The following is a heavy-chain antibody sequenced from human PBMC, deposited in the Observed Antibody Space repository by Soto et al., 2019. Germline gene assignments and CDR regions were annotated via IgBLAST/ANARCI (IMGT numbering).Heavy chain of an antibody. CDR1: GLSLINRGVT. CDR3: TLRQDTSRGPIY. V-gene: IGHV2-5*01. J-gene: IGHJ4*02. D-gene: IGHD6-13*01. CDR2: ST. Sequence: FGPTLVNPTHPLTLTCTVSGLSLINRGVTLGWIRQPPGKAPEWLSLSTQYSPSLQSRLTFTEDTSKNQVVLTMTNMDPVDTASYYCTLRQDTSRGPIYWGQGIMVPVSS.